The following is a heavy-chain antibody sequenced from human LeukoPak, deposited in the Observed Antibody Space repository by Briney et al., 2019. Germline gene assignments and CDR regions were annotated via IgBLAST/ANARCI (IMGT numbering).Heavy chain of an antibody. V-gene: IGHV3-30*18. D-gene: IGHD4-17*01. Sequence: SGGYLRLSCAASGFTFSSYGMHWVRQAPGKGLEWVAVISYDGSNKYYADSVKGRFTISRDNSKNTLYLQMNSLRAEDTAVYYCAKAPEATEHDYGDLYFQHWGQGTLVTVSS. J-gene: IGHJ1*01. CDR3: AKAPEATEHDYGDLYFQH. CDR1: GFTFSSYG. CDR2: ISYDGSNK.